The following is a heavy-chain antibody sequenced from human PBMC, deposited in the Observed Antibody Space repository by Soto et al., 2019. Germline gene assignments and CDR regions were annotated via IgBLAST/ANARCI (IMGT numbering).Heavy chain of an antibody. CDR1: GYTFTSYD. CDR2: MNPNSGNT. CDR3: ARMYCSGGSCYSSVWSTHFDP. Sequence: GASVKVSCKASGYTFTSYDINWVRQATGQGLEWMGWMNPNSGNTGYAQKFQGRVTMTRNTSISTAYMELSSLRSEDTAVYYCARMYCSGGSCYSSVWSTHFDPWGQGTLVTVPS. D-gene: IGHD2-15*01. J-gene: IGHJ5*02. V-gene: IGHV1-8*01.